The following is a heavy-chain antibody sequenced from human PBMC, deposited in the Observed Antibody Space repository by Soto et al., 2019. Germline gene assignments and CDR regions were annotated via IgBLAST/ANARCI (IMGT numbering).Heavy chain of an antibody. J-gene: IGHJ4*02. D-gene: IGHD6-19*01. CDR1: AGSISSSSYY. CDR3: ARPYSSGWYYSWDY. V-gene: IGHV4-39*01. CDR2: IYYSGST. Sequence: WETLSLTCTVSAGSISSSSYYWGWIRQPPGKGLEWIGSIYYSGSTYYNPSLKSRVTISVDTSKNQFSLKLSSVTAADTAVYYCARPYSSGWYYSWDYWGQGTLVTVSS.